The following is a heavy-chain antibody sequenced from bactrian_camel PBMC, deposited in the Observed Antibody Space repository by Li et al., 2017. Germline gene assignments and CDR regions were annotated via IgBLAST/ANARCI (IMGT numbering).Heavy chain of an antibody. J-gene: IGHJ4*01. Sequence: VQLVESGGGSVQTGGSLRLSCVVSGHSRGSNCVGWYRLPPGRAPAEREGIAAIRRSGGETWYAGSVKGRFTISQDSARNTVYLQMDNLQPEDTATYYCAANFGPYCSGPYLARRANFEGQGTQVTVS. CDR2: IRRSGGET. CDR1: GHSRGSNC. V-gene: IGHV3-3*01. D-gene: IGHD2*01.